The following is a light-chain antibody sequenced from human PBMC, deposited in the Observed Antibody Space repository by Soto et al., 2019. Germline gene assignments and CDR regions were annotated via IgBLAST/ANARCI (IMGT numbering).Light chain of an antibody. Sequence: QSVLTQPPSVSGAPGQRVTISCTGSSSNIGAGYDVHWYQQLPGTAPKLLIYGNSNRPSGVPDRFSGSKSGTSASLAITGLQAEDEADYYCQSYDCSLSGSYVFGIGTKVTVL. V-gene: IGLV1-40*01. CDR3: QSYDCSLSGSYV. CDR2: GNS. CDR1: SSNIGAGYD. J-gene: IGLJ1*01.